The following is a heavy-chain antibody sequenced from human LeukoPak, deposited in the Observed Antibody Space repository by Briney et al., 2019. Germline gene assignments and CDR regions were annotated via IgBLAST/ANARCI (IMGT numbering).Heavy chain of an antibody. CDR3: TRESGSYHGNDY. V-gene: IGHV1-2*06. Sequence: ASVKVSCKASGYTFTGYYMHWVRQAPGQGLEWMGRINPNSGGTNYAQKFQGRVTMTRDTSISTAYMELSRLRSDDTAVYYCTRESGSYHGNDYWGQGTLVTVSP. CDR1: GYTFTGYY. CDR2: INPNSGGT. D-gene: IGHD1-26*01. J-gene: IGHJ4*02.